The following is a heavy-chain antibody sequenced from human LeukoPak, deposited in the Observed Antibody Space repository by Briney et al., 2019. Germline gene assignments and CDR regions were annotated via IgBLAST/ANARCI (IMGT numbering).Heavy chain of an antibody. CDR2: IYHSGST. Sequence: SETLSLTCTVSGGSISSGGYYWSWIRQPPGKGLEWIGYIYHSGSTYYNPSLKSRVTISVDRSKNQFSLKLSSVTAADTAVYYCARAPGGYYYYMDVWGKGTTVTVS. CDR1: GGSISSGGYY. J-gene: IGHJ6*03. D-gene: IGHD4-23*01. CDR3: ARAPGGYYYYMDV. V-gene: IGHV4-30-2*01.